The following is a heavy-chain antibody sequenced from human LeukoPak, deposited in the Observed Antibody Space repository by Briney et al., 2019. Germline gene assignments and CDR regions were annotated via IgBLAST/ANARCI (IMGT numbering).Heavy chain of an antibody. CDR2: IDNDGSDT. CDR1: GFRFSDYW. J-gene: IGHJ4*02. Sequence: GGSLRLSCAVSGFRFSDYWMDWVRRAPGKGPVWVSYIDNDGSDTGYADSVKGRFTVSRDNAKNTLYLQMTSQRVEDTAMYYCARGVEAAGTDYWGQGTLVTVSS. D-gene: IGHD6-13*01. V-gene: IGHV3-74*01. CDR3: ARGVEAAGTDY.